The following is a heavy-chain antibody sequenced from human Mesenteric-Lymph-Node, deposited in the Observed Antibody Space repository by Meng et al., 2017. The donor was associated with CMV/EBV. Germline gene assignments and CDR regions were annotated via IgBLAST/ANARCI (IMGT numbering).Heavy chain of an antibody. Sequence: GESLKISCAASGFTFSSYGMHWVRQAPGKGLEWVAFIRYDGSNKYYADSVKGRFTISRDNSKNTLYLQMNSLRAEDTAVYYCAKVIRLTTYYYYGMDVWGQGTTVTVSS. CDR1: GFTFSSYG. J-gene: IGHJ6*02. CDR3: AKVIRLTTYYYYGMDV. V-gene: IGHV3-30*02. D-gene: IGHD1-14*01. CDR2: IRYDGSNK.